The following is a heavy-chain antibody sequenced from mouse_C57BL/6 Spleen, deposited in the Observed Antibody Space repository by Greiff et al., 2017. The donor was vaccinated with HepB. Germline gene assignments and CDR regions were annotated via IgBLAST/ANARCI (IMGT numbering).Heavy chain of an antibody. V-gene: IGHV1-78*01. J-gene: IGHJ4*01. Sequence: VKLVESDAELVKPGASVKISCKVSGYTFTDHTIHWMKQRPEQGLAWIGYIYPRDGSTTYNEKFKGKATLTADKSSSTAYMQLNSLTSEDSAVYFCARRITTVVAEAMDYWGQGTSVTVSS. CDR2: IYPRDGST. CDR1: GYTFTDHT. D-gene: IGHD1-1*01. CDR3: ARRITTVVAEAMDY.